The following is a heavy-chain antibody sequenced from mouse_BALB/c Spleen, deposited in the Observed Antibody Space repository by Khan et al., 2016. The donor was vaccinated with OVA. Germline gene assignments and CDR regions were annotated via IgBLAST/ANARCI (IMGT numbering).Heavy chain of an antibody. CDR1: GYTFTSYW. V-gene: IGHV1S132*01. CDR3: ARGYFGNYEFVY. CDR2: IFPGTDTT. J-gene: IGHJ3*01. D-gene: IGHD2-1*01. Sequence: QVQLQQSGAELVKPGASVKLSCKTSGYTFTSYWIQWVKQRPGQGLGWIGQIFPGTDTTYYNENFKGKATLTVDTSSSTAYMHLSSLTSEDSAVYFCARGYFGNYEFVYWGRGTLVTVS.